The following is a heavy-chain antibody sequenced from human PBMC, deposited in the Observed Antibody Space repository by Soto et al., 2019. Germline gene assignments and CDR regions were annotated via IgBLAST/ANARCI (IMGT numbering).Heavy chain of an antibody. J-gene: IGHJ1*01. V-gene: IGHV3-9*01. CDR1: GFTFDDYA. Sequence: PGGSLRLSCAASGFTFDDYAMHWVRQVPGKGLEWVSGINWNSCSIGYADSVKGRFAISRDNAKNSLHLQMKSLRAEDTAFYYCVKDESINWYSGHFRHWGQGTLVTVSS. D-gene: IGHD6-13*01. CDR3: VKDESINWYSGHFRH. CDR2: INWNSCSI.